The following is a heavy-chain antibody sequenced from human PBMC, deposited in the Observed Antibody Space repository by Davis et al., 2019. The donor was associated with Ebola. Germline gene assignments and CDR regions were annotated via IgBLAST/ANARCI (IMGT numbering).Heavy chain of an antibody. J-gene: IGHJ4*02. D-gene: IGHD4-17*01. CDR2: IKSDVSYI. V-gene: IGHV3-21*01. CDR3: ARKDFGDYAYSDY. CDR1: GFTFKSFD. Sequence: GESLKISCAASGFTFKSFDMNWVRQPPGGGLEWVASIKSDVSYIYYAASVRGRFTVSRDNAKNSLYLQMTSLKVEDSAAYFCARKDFGDYAYSDYWGQGTLVTVSS.